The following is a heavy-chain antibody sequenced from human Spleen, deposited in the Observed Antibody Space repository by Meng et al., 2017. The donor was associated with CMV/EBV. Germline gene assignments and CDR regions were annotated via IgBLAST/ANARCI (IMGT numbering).Heavy chain of an antibody. CDR2: ISYDGSNK. CDR3: AKDRVPAAIVTVIGY. D-gene: IGHD2-2*01. Sequence: GGSLRLSCAASGFTFSSYDMHWVRQATGKGLEWVAVISYDGSNKYYADSVKGRFTISRDNSKNTLYLQMNSLRAEDTAVYYCAKDRVPAAIVTVIGYWGQGTLVTVSS. CDR1: GFTFSSYD. J-gene: IGHJ4*02. V-gene: IGHV3-30*18.